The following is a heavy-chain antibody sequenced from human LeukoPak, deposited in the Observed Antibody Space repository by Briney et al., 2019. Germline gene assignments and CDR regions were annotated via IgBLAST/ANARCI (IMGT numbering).Heavy chain of an antibody. J-gene: IGHJ3*02. CDR2: LNPGVGTT. CDR1: GNTFRSYH. CDR3: ARLILYDAFDI. V-gene: IGHV1-46*01. Sequence: ASVKVSCKASGNTFRSYHVHWVRQAPGQGLEWMGMLNPGVGTTTYAQKFRGRVTMTRDTSTTTVYMELSSLRSEDTDMYYCARLILYDAFDIWGQGTMITVSS. D-gene: IGHD2/OR15-2a*01.